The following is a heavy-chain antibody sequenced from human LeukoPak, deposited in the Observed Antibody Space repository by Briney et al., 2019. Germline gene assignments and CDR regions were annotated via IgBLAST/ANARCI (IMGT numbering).Heavy chain of an antibody. V-gene: IGHV3-21*04. CDR3: AKDMIVVVTHDAFDI. CDR1: GFTFSSYS. Sequence: GGSLRLSCAASGFTFSSYSMNWVRQAPGKGLEWVSSISSSSSYIYYADSVKGRFTISRDNAKNSLYLQMNSLRAEDTAVYYCAKDMIVVVTHDAFDIWGQGTMVTVSS. CDR2: ISSSSSYI. J-gene: IGHJ3*02. D-gene: IGHD3-22*01.